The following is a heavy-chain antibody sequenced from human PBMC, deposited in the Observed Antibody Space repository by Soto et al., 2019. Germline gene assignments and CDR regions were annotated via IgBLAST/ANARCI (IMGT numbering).Heavy chain of an antibody. CDR1: GFTFLSYA. CDR3: VKLGSANNY. D-gene: IGHD2-15*01. Sequence: EVQLLESGGGLVQPGGSLRLSCAASGFTFLSYAMSWVRQAPGKGLEWVSAISGSGDTTYYADSVKGRLTISRDNSKNTLYLQMNSLKAEDTAVHYCVKLGSANNYWGQGTLVTVSS. CDR2: ISGSGDTT. V-gene: IGHV3-23*01. J-gene: IGHJ4*02.